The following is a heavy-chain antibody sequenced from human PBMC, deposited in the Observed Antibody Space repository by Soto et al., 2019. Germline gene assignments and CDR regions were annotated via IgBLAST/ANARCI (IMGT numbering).Heavy chain of an antibody. V-gene: IGHV3-23*01. Sequence: EMQLLESGGGLVQPGGSLKLSCAASGFTFSNYAMSWVRQAPGKGLEWVATISGRGGNTYYADSVKGRFTISRDNSRNALYLQMDSLRVEDSVVYSCEKAGCSGGTCYLYYFDYWGQGALVTVSS. CDR1: GFTFSNYA. CDR2: ISGRGGNT. D-gene: IGHD2-15*01. CDR3: EKAGCSGGTCYLYYFDY. J-gene: IGHJ4*02.